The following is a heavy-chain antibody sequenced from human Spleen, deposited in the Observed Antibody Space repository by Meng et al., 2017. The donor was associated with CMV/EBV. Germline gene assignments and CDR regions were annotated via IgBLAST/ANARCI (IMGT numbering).Heavy chain of an antibody. CDR1: GFTFSSYW. V-gene: IGHV3-7*01. CDR3: AREAAYKYSSLELIDY. CDR2: IKQDGSEK. J-gene: IGHJ4*02. D-gene: IGHD6-6*01. Sequence: GESLKISCGASGFTFSSYWMSWVRQAPGKGLEWVANIKQDGSEKYYVDSVKGRFTISRDNAKNSPYLQMNSLRAEDTAVYYCAREAAYKYSSLELIDYWGQGTLVTVSS.